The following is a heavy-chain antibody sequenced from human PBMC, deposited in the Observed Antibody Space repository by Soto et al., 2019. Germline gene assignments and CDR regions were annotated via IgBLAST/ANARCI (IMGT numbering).Heavy chain of an antibody. J-gene: IGHJ6*02. Sequence: GASVKVSCKASGGTFSSYAISWVRQAPGQGLEWMGGIIPIFGTANYAQKFQGRVTITADESTSTAYMELSSLRSEDTAVYYCARDWISVTNKTYYYYGMDVWGQGTTVPVSS. CDR3: ARDWISVTNKTYYYYGMDV. CDR1: GGTFSSYA. D-gene: IGHD2-2*03. CDR2: IIPIFGTA. V-gene: IGHV1-69*13.